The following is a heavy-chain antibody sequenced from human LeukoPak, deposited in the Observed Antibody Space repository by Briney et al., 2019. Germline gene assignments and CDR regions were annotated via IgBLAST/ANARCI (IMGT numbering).Heavy chain of an antibody. V-gene: IGHV1-8*02. D-gene: IGHD3-22*01. CDR3: ARPKRSSGYYYSPMGY. J-gene: IGHJ4*02. CDR2: MNPNSGNT. CDR1: GYTFTSYG. Sequence: ASVKVSCKASGYTFTSYGISWVRQATGQGLEWMGWMNPNSGNTGYAQKFQGRVTMTRNTSISTAYMELSSLRSEDTAVYYCARPKRSSGYYYSPMGYWGQGTLVTVSS.